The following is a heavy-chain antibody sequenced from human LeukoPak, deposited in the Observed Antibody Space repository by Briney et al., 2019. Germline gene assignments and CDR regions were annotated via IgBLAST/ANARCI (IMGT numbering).Heavy chain of an antibody. V-gene: IGHV1-8*03. CDR1: GGSLSHYG. Sequence: GASVKVSCKTSGGSLSHYGISWVRQAPGLGLEWMGWIRPDSGDTGHAQKFRGRVVITRDNSIDTTYMELSSLTSEDTAIYYCARELSTSVPDFWGQGTLVTVSS. D-gene: IGHD5/OR15-5a*01. CDR3: ARELSTSVPDF. CDR2: IRPDSGDT. J-gene: IGHJ4*02.